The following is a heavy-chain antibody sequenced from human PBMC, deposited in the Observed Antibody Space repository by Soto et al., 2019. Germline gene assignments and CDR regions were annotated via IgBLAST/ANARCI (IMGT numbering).Heavy chain of an antibody. CDR3: AREMSYYFDS. V-gene: IGHV4-30-2*01. CDR1: GDSISRDGYS. J-gene: IGHJ4*02. Sequence: QLQLQESGSGLVKPSQTLVLTCTVSGDSISRDGYSWSWIRQPPGKGLEWIGFIYHSGATSYNPSLKSRVTTSVDKSKNQFSLRLASVTAADTAVYYCAREMSYYFDSWGQGTLVTVSS. CDR2: IYHSGAT.